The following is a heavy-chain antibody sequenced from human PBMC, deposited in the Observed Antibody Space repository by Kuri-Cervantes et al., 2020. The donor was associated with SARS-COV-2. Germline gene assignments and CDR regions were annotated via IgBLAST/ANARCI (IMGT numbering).Heavy chain of an antibody. CDR2: MNPNSGNT. V-gene: IGHV1-8*03. CDR3: TSHHYDSNVSPVFDV. D-gene: IGHD3-22*01. CDR1: GYTFTSYD. Sequence: ASVKVSCKASGYTFTSYDINWVRQATGQGLEWMGWMNPNSGNTGYAQKFQGRVTITRNTSISTAYMELSSLRSEDTAVYYCTSHHYDSNVSPVFDVWGQGTMVTVSS. J-gene: IGHJ3*01.